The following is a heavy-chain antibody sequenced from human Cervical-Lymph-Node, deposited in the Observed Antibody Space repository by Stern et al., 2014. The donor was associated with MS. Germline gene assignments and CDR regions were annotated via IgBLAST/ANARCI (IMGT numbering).Heavy chain of an antibody. CDR1: GFTFSSYS. D-gene: IGHD5-12*01. Sequence: EVQLVESGGGLVQPGGSLRLSCAASGFTFSSYSMNWVRQAPGKGLEWVSYISGDSRTIYYADSVKGRFTISRDNAKNSLYLQMNSLRDEDTAVYYCARGSGYGGYESDYWGQGTLVTVSS. V-gene: IGHV3-48*02. J-gene: IGHJ4*02. CDR3: ARGSGYGGYESDY. CDR2: ISGDSRTI.